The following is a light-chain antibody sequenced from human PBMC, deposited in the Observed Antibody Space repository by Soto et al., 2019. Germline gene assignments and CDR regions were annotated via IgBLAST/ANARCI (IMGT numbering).Light chain of an antibody. Sequence: QSVLTQPASVSGSPGQSITISCTGTSSDVGGYNWVAWYQQHPGKAPKLMICDVSNRPSGVSNRFSGSNSGNSASLTISGLQAEDEADYYCSSYTSSNSVVFGGGTKLTVL. CDR3: SSYTSSNSVV. J-gene: IGLJ3*02. CDR1: SSDVGGYNW. V-gene: IGLV2-14*03. CDR2: DVS.